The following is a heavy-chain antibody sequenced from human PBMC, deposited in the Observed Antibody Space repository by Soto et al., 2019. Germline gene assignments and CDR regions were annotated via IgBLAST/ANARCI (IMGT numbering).Heavy chain of an antibody. Sequence: SRRGACKCTGRSLSSYSISWVRQAPGQGLEWMGRIIPILGIANYAQKFQGRVTITADKSTSTAYMELSSLRSEDTAVYYCARDRRWGHIDYWGQGTLVTVSS. CDR1: GRSLSSYS. CDR3: ARDRRWGHIDY. J-gene: IGHJ4*02. D-gene: IGHD2-21*02. CDR2: IIPILGIA. V-gene: IGHV1-69*04.